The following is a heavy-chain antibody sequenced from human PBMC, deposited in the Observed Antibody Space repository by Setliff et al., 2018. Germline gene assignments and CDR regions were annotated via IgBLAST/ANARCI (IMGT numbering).Heavy chain of an antibody. CDR3: SRLVRYCTTTTCQRASGDDY. J-gene: IGHJ4*02. Sequence: ASVKVSCKASGYTFTNYGVTWVRQAPGQGLEWMGWISPYSGNTYYAPELQGRVTLTTDTSMTTAYLELRSLTSDDTAVYYCSRLVRYCTTTTCQRASGDDYWGQGTLVTVSS. D-gene: IGHD2-8*01. V-gene: IGHV1-18*01. CDR2: ISPYSGNT. CDR1: GYTFTNYG.